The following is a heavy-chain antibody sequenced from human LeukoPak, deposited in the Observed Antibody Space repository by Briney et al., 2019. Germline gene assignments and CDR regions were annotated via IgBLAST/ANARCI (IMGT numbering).Heavy chain of an antibody. D-gene: IGHD2-15*01. J-gene: IGHJ5*02. CDR2: IFSNDEK. V-gene: IGHV2-26*01. Sequence: SGPTLVNPTETLTLTCTVSGFSLSNARMGVSWIRQPPGKALEWLAHIFSNDEKSYSTSLKSRLTISKDTSKSQVVLTMTNVDPVDTATYYCARMGCSGGSCYSSLTSNWFDPWGQGTLVTVSS. CDR1: GFSLSNARMG. CDR3: ARMGCSGGSCYSSLTSNWFDP.